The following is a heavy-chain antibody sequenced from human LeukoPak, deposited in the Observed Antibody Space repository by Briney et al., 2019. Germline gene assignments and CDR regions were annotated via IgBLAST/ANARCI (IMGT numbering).Heavy chain of an antibody. CDR2: NNHSGTT. CDR3: ARGVKQLARFYFYMDV. V-gene: IGHV4-34*01. D-gene: IGHD3-22*01. J-gene: IGHJ6*03. Sequence: SETLSLTCGVSGGSFSGYLWNWARQSPGEGLEWLGENNHSGTTNYNPTLKSRVTISIDRSRNQFSLNLTSVTAADTAVFYCARGVKQLARFYFYMDVWGKGTTVTVSS. CDR1: GGSFSGYL.